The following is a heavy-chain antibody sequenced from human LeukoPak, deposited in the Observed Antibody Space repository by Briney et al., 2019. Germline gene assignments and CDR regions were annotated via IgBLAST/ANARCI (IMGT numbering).Heavy chain of an antibody. J-gene: IGHJ3*02. V-gene: IGHV3-73*01. CDR2: IRSKANSCAT. CDR1: GFTFSGSA. CDR3: ARDGGTYYDFWSLEAFDI. D-gene: IGHD3-3*01. Sequence: GGSLRLSCAASGFTFSGSAMHWVRQASGKGLEWVGRIRSKANSCATAYAASVKGRFTISRDDSKNTAYLQMNSLKTEDTAVYYCARDGGTYYDFWSLEAFDIWGQGTMITVSS.